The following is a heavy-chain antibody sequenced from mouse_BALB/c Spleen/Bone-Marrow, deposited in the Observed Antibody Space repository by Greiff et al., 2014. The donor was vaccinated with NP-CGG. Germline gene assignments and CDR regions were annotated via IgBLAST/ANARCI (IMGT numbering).Heavy chain of an antibody. J-gene: IGHJ2*01. Sequence: VQLQQSGAELARPGASVKMSCKASGYTFTSHTMHWVKQRPGQGLEWIGYINPSSGYTNYNQKFKDKATLTADKSSSTAYMQLSSLTSEDSAVYYCARGPYYYGSSSNFDYWGQGTTLTVSS. CDR3: ARGPYYYGSSSNFDY. CDR2: INPSSGYT. CDR1: GYTFTSHT. D-gene: IGHD1-1*01. V-gene: IGHV1-4*01.